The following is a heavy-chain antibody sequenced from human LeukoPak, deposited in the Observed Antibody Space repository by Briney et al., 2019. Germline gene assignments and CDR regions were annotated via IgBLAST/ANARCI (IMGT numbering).Heavy chain of an antibody. CDR3: AHRRGYCAYESYWGPFDY. V-gene: IGHV2-5*02. D-gene: IGHD3-16*01. CDR2: IYWDDDK. CDR1: GFSLSTSGVG. J-gene: IGHJ4*02. Sequence: SGPTLVNPTLTLPLFSTITGFSLSTSGVGVGWIRQPPGKALEWLALIYWDDDKRYSPSLKNRLTITKGTSKNQVVLTMNNMSLVDADTYFAAHRRGYCAYESYWGPFDYWGQVTLVTVSS.